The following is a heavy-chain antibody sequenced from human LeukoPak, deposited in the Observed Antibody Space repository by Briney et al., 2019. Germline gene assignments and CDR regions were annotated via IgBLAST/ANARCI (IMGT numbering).Heavy chain of an antibody. CDR3: ASSVRSSGYYFIDAFDI. J-gene: IGHJ3*02. Sequence: GGSLRLSCAASGFTFSSYWMSWVRQAPGKGLEWVANINQDGSEKYYVDSVNGGFTISRDNAKNTLYLQMNSLRAEDTTVYYCASSVRSSGYYFIDAFDIWGQGTMVTVSS. CDR1: GFTFSSYW. V-gene: IGHV3-7*01. D-gene: IGHD3-22*01. CDR2: INQDGSEK.